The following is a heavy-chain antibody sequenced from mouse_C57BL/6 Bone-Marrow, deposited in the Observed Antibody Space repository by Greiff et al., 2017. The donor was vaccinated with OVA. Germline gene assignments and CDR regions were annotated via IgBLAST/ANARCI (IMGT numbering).Heavy chain of an antibody. D-gene: IGHD2-3*01. CDR3: ARLDGSPYCDV. CDR1: GYTFTSYW. V-gene: IGHV1-64*01. CDR2: IHPNGGST. Sequence: VQLQQPGAELVKPGASVKLSCKASGYTFTSYWMHWVKQRPGHGLEWIGMIHPNGGSTNYNEKFKSKATLTVDKSSSTAYMHLSSLTYEDAAVYDCARLDGSPYCDVGGTGTTVTGSA. J-gene: IGHJ1*03.